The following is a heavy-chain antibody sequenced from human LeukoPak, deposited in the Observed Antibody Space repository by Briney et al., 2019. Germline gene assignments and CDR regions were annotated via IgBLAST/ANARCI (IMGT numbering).Heavy chain of an antibody. Sequence: SETLSLTCAVYGGSFSGYYCSWIRQPPGKGLEWIGEINHSGSTNYNPSLKSRVTISVDTSKNQFSLKLSSVTAADTAVYYCARAPRGARQPCGYWGQGTLVTVSS. V-gene: IGHV4-34*01. CDR2: INHSGST. D-gene: IGHD6-6*01. CDR3: ARAPRGARQPCGY. CDR1: GGSFSGYY. J-gene: IGHJ4*02.